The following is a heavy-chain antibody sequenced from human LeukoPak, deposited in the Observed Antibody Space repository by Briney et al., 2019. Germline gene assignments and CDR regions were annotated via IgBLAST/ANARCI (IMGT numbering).Heavy chain of an antibody. Sequence: SETLSLTCTVSGGSISRYHWSWIRQPPGKGLEWIGYIYYSGSTNYNPSLKSRVTISVDTSKNQFSLKVSSVTAADTAVYYCAGSITGTTCHFDYWGREPWSPSPQ. CDR3: AGSITGTTCHFDY. J-gene: IGHJ4*02. V-gene: IGHV4-59*01. CDR2: IYYSGST. D-gene: IGHD1-7*01. CDR1: GGSISRYH.